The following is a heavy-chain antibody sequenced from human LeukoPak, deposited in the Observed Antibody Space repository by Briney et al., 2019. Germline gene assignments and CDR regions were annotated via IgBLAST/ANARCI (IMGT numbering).Heavy chain of an antibody. CDR2: IVGDGGST. J-gene: IGHJ4*02. CDR3: AKEYREQGISALDY. V-gene: IGHV3-43*02. D-gene: IGHD2-15*01. CDR1: GFTFDDYV. Sequence: GGSLRFSSAASGFTFDDYVIHWVRQAPGKGREWVSLIVGDGGSTYYADSVKGRFTISRDSSKNSLYLQMNSLKTDDTAFYYCAKEYREQGISALDYWGQGTLVTVSS.